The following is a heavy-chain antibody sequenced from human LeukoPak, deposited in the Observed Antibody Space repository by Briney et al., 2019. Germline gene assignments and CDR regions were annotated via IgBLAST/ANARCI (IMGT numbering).Heavy chain of an antibody. Sequence: RGSLRLSCAASGFTFSSYAMTWVRQAPGKGLEWVSVISDSGYSTYYADSVKGRFTVSRDNSKNTLYLQMISLRAEDTAVYYCAKSEAKVTPAGTRVIWGQGTMVTVS. CDR1: GFTFSSYA. V-gene: IGHV3-23*01. CDR2: ISDSGYST. D-gene: IGHD4-17*01. J-gene: IGHJ3*02. CDR3: AKSEAKVTPAGTRVI.